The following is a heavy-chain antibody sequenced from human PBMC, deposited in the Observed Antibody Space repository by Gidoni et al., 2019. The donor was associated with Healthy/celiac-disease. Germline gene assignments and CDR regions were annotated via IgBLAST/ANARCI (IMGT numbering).Heavy chain of an antibody. CDR2: ISGSGGST. J-gene: IGHJ4*02. CDR1: GFTFSSYA. V-gene: IGHV3-23*01. Sequence: EVQLLESGGGLVQPGGSLRLSCAASGFTFSSYAMSWVRQAPGKGLEGVSGISGSGGSTFYADSVKGRFTISRDNSKNTLYLQMNSLRAEDTAVYYCAKNTYYDFWSGYYDFDYWGQGTLVTVSS. CDR3: AKNTYYDFWSGYYDFDY. D-gene: IGHD3-3*01.